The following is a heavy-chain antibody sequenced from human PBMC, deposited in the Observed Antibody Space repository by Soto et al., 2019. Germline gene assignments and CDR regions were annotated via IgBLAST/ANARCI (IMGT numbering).Heavy chain of an antibody. CDR2: IYWNDDK. V-gene: IGHV2-5*01. Sequence: QITLKESGPTLVEPTQTLTLTCTYSGFSLRTTGVGVGWIRQPPGKALEWLGIIYWNDDKRYSPSLKNRFTLTSYISKSQVVLTMTNMDPVDTATYYCAHTWGLPFYYWGQGTLVIVSA. J-gene: IGHJ4*02. D-gene: IGHD3-16*01. CDR1: GFSLRTTGVG. CDR3: AHTWGLPFYY.